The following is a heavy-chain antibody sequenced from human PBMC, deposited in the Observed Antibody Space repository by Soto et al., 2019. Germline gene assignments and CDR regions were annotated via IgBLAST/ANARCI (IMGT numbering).Heavy chain of an antibody. Sequence: SETLSLTCTVSGGSISSSSYYWGWIRQPPGKGLEWIGGIYYSGSTYYNPSLKSPVTLSVDTSKNQFSLKLGPVTAADTAVYSCASGPLLWFGEANYYYYMDVWGKGTTVTVSS. V-gene: IGHV4-39*01. D-gene: IGHD3-10*01. J-gene: IGHJ6*03. CDR1: GGSISSSSYY. CDR2: IYYSGST. CDR3: ASGPLLWFGEANYYYYMDV.